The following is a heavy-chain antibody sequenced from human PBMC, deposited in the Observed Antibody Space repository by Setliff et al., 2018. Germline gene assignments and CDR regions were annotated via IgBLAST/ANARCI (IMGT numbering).Heavy chain of an antibody. V-gene: IGHV1-18*01. CDR3: ARAPSVELVTIKTNSWFTY. Sequence: ASVKVSCKASGYTFRNYAFAWVRQAPGQGLEWVGWISVYNGDTNYAQKFQGRVTLTTDTSTSTAYLEVRSLTSVDSAFYYCARAPSVELVTIKTNSWFTYWGQGTLVTVSS. D-gene: IGHD5-18*01. J-gene: IGHJ4*02. CDR2: ISVYNGDT. CDR1: GYTFRNYA.